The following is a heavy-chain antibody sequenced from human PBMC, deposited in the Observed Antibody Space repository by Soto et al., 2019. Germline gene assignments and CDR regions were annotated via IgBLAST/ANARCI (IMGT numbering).Heavy chain of an antibody. CDR1: GFSLSTSGVG. Sequence: QITLKESGPTLVKPTQTLTLTCTFSGFSLSTSGVGVGWIRQPPGKALEWLALIYWDDDKRYSQSLKSRLTITKDTSKNQVVLTLTNMDPVDTATYYCAHLTYYYDSSGYYSRAEHFQHWGQGTLVTVSS. V-gene: IGHV2-5*02. D-gene: IGHD3-22*01. CDR3: AHLTYYYDSSGYYSRAEHFQH. J-gene: IGHJ1*01. CDR2: IYWDDDK.